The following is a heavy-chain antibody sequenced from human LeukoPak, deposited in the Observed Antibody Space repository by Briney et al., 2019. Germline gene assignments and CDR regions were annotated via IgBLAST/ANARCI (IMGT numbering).Heavy chain of an antibody. CDR2: INYSGST. Sequence: SETLSLTCTVSGGSISSSTYYWAWVRQPPGKGLEWIGNINYSGSTHYNASLKSRVTISVDTSKNQFSLKLSSVTDADTAVYYCGRQVAGSGYRDSWGQGTLVTVSS. D-gene: IGHD3-22*01. J-gene: IGHJ4*02. V-gene: IGHV4-39*01. CDR1: GGSISSSTYY. CDR3: GRQVAGSGYRDS.